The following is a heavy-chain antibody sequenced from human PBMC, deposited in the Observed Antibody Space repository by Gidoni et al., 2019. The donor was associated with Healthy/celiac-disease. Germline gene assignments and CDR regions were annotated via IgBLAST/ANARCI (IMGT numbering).Heavy chain of an antibody. Sequence: EVQLVQSGAEVKKPGASLKISCKGSGYSFPSYWIGWVRQMPGKGLEWMGIISPGDSDTRYSPSFQGQVTISADKSISTAYLQWSSLKASDTAMYYCARRTTGDQGRGYYFDYWGQGTLVTVSS. CDR2: ISPGDSDT. D-gene: IGHD1-1*01. J-gene: IGHJ4*02. V-gene: IGHV5-51*01. CDR1: GYSFPSYW. CDR3: ARRTTGDQGRGYYFDY.